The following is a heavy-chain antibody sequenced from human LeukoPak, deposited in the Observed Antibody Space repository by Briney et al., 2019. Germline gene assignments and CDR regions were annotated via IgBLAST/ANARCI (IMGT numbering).Heavy chain of an antibody. V-gene: IGHV1-2*04. CDR2: INPNSGGT. D-gene: IGHD6-13*01. J-gene: IGHJ4*02. CDR1: GYTFTGYY. Sequence: ASVKVSCKASGYTFTGYYMHWVRQAPGQGLEWMGWINPNSGGTNHAQKFQGWVTMTRDTSISTAYMELSRLRSDDTAVYYCAREAGSEQQLVFSDYWGQGTLVTVSS. CDR3: AREAGSEQQLVFSDY.